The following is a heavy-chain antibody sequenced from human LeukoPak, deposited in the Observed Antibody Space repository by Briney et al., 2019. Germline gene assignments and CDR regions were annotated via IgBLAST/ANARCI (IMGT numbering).Heavy chain of an antibody. J-gene: IGHJ4*02. V-gene: IGHV5-51*03. CDR1: GYSFTSYW. D-gene: IGHD3-22*01. CDR2: IYPGDSDT. Sequence: GESLKISCKGSGYSFTSYWIGWVRQMPGKGLEWVGIIYPGDSDTRYIPSFQGQVTISADKSISTAYLQWSSLKASDTAMYYCARYDYYDSSGYKNYFDYWGQGTLVTVSS. CDR3: ARYDYYDSSGYKNYFDY.